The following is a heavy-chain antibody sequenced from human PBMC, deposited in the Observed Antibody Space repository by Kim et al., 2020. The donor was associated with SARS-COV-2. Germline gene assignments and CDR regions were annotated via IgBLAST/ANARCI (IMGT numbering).Heavy chain of an antibody. J-gene: IGHJ4*02. Sequence: GGSLRLSCAASGFTFSTYRMNWVRQAPGKGLEWVSSIGVGSRTIYYAGSVKGRFTISRDDAKNSLYLQMNSLRDEDTAVYYCARKIQTGTSTGGFDYWGQGTLVTVSS. CDR1: GFTFSTYR. V-gene: IGHV3-48*02. CDR3: ARKIQTGTSTGGFDY. CDR2: IGVGSRTI. D-gene: IGHD1-1*01.